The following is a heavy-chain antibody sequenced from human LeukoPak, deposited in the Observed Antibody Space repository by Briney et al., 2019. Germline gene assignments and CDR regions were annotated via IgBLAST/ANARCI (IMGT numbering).Heavy chain of an antibody. CDR1: GFTLSGEA. CDR2: LSATGGAT. V-gene: IGHV3-23*01. J-gene: IGHJ4*02. D-gene: IGHD3-10*01. CDR3: ARIRMRTYYYGSGSYYHDIDAPSYFDY. Sequence: GGSLRLSCAVSGFTLSGEAMSWVRQAPGKGLEWVSALSATGGATYYADSVKGRFTISRDNAKNSLYLQMNSLRAEDTAVYYCARIRMRTYYYGSGSYYHDIDAPSYFDYWGQGTLVTVSS.